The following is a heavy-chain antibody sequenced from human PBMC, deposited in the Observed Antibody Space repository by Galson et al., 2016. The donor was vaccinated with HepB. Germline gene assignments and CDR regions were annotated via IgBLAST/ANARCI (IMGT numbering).Heavy chain of an antibody. CDR2: IDIDGSWI. CDR1: GFTFSTYW. CDR3: ARGGVGSCTRTSCHDYYYHGRDV. J-gene: IGHJ6*04. Sequence: SLRLSCAASGFTFSTYWMHWVRQAPGKGLVWVSRIDIDGSWIDYADSVRGRFTISRDNAKNTLYLQMNSLRDGDTAVYYCARGGVGSCTRTSCHDYYYHGRDVWGRGTTVTVSS. V-gene: IGHV3-74*01. D-gene: IGHD2-2*03.